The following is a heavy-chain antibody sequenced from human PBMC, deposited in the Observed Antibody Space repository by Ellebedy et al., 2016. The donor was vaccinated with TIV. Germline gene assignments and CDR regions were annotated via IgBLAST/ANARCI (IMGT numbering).Heavy chain of an antibody. D-gene: IGHD2-2*01. J-gene: IGHJ4*02. CDR2: ITSSSSYI. V-gene: IGHV3-21*01. CDR1: GFTFSSYS. CDR3: ARESPQRKGDY. Sequence: GESLKISXAASGFTFSSYSMNWVRQAPGKGLEWVSAITSSSSYIWYADSVKGRFTISRDNAKNSLYLQMNSLRAEDTAVYYCARESPQRKGDYWGQGTLVTVSS.